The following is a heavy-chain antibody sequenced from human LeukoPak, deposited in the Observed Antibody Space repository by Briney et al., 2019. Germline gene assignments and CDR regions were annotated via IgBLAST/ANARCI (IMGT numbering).Heavy chain of an antibody. D-gene: IGHD5-18*01. CDR2: VYSSGST. CDR3: ARYSYGGYYFDY. J-gene: IGHJ4*02. V-gene: IGHV4-59*01. Sequence: SETLSLTCTVSGGSISAYYWSWIRQPPGKGLEWIGYVYSSGSTNYNPSLKSRVTISVDTSKNQFSLKLSSVTAADTAVYYCARYSYGGYYFDYWGQGTLVTVSS. CDR1: GGSISAYY.